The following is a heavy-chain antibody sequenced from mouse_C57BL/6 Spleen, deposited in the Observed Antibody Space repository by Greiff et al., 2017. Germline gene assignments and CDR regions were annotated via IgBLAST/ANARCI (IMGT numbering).Heavy chain of an antibody. V-gene: IGHV14-4*01. Sequence: VQLQQSGPELVRPGASVKLSCTASGYNINDDCMHWVKQRPGKGLEWIGRIDPEDGDTEYAVKFQGKATLTADTSSTTAYLQLSSLTSEDSAVYSCTTLNNNYPYFAFWGTGTTVTVSS. J-gene: IGHJ1*03. CDR1: GYNINDDC. CDR3: TTLNNNYPYFAF. D-gene: IGHD2-5*01. CDR2: IDPEDGDT.